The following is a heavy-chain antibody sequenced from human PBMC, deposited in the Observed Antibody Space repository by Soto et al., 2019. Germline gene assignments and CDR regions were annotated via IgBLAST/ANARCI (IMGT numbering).Heavy chain of an antibody. D-gene: IGHD6-25*01. J-gene: IGHJ4*02. V-gene: IGHV3-23*01. CDR3: EKSAPTNYFDF. Sequence: GGSLRLSCAASGFTFSTFAMNWVRQAPGKGLEWVSGITGGSGFTFYADSVKGRFTISRDDSENTLFLQMSSLRAEDTAKYYCEKSAPTNYFDFWGQGTLVTVSS. CDR1: GFTFSTFA. CDR2: ITGGSGFT.